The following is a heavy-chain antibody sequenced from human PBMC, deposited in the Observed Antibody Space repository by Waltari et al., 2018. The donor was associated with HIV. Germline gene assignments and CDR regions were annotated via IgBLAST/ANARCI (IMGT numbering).Heavy chain of an antibody. V-gene: IGHV3-11*01. D-gene: IGHD3-22*01. CDR1: GFTFSDYY. CDR2: MSSSGTTI. J-gene: IGHJ4*02. Sequence: QVQLVESGGGLVKPGGSLRLSCAASGFTFSDYYMSWFRQAPGKGLQWVSYMSSSGTTIYYADSMKGRFTISRDNAKNSLYLQMNSLRAEDTAVYYCARPGQDSSGYYYSGYWGQGTLVTVSS. CDR3: ARPGQDSSGYYYSGY.